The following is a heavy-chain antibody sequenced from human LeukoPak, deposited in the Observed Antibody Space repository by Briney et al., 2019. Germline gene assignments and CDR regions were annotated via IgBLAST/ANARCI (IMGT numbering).Heavy chain of an antibody. J-gene: IGHJ4*02. V-gene: IGHV3-53*01. D-gene: IGHD2-15*01. CDR1: GFTVSSNY. CDR3: ASGGLGVRKFYSDPFHY. Sequence: GGSLRLSCAATGFTVSSNYMSWVRQAPGKGLEWVSIIYSAGSRYYADSVGGRFTISRDDSKNTMSLQMNSLRAEDTAVYYCASGGLGVRKFYSDPFHYWGQGTLVTVSS. CDR2: IYSAGSR.